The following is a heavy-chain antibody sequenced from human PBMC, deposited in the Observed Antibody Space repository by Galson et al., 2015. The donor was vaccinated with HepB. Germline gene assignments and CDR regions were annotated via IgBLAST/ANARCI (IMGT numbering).Heavy chain of an antibody. D-gene: IGHD6-13*01. CDR2: IWYDGSYK. CDR1: GFTFSSYG. V-gene: IGHV3-33*01. CDR3: ARLSLAGGLDN. Sequence: SLRLSCAASGFTFSSYGMHWVRQAPGKGLRWVAIIWYDGSYKYYTDSVKGRFTISREESKNTLYLQMNSLRAEDTAVYYCARLSLAGGLDNWGQGTLVTVSS. J-gene: IGHJ4*02.